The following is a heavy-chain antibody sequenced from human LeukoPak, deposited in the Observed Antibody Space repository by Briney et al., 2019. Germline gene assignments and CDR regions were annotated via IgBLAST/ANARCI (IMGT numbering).Heavy chain of an antibody. CDR1: GYTFISYG. Sequence: ASVKVSCKASGYTFISYGITWVRQAPRQGLEWMGWISPYTTKTNYAQSLQGRVTMTTDTSTSTAYMELRSLRSDDTAVYYCARDLPIDYGDYSGWFDPWGQGTLVTVSS. CDR2: ISPYTTKT. V-gene: IGHV1-18*01. D-gene: IGHD4-17*01. CDR3: ARDLPIDYGDYSGWFDP. J-gene: IGHJ5*02.